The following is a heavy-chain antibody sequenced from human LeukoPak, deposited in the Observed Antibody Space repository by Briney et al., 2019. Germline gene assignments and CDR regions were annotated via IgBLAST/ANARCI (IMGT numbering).Heavy chain of an antibody. Sequence: SETLSPTCTVSGGSISSGGYYWSWIRQHPGKGLEWIGYIYYSGSTYYNPSLKSRVTISVDTSKNQFSLKLSSVTAADTAVYYCARGKGDLDAFDIWGQGTMVTVSS. CDR2: IYYSGST. J-gene: IGHJ3*02. V-gene: IGHV4-31*03. CDR1: GGSISSGGYY. CDR3: ARGKGDLDAFDI.